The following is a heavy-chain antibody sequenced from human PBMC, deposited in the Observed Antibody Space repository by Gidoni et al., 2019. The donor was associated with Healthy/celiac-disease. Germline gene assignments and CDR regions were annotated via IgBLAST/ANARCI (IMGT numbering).Heavy chain of an antibody. Sequence: QVQLQQSGPGLVKPSQTLSLTCAISGDSVPSNHSSWNWPRQSPSRGLEWLGRTYYRSKWYNDYAVSVKSRITINPDTSKNQFSLQLNSVTPEDTAVYYCAREVLTYYDFWSGYQDYYYMDVWGKGTTVTVSS. V-gene: IGHV6-1*01. CDR1: GDSVPSNHSS. J-gene: IGHJ6*03. CDR3: AREVLTYYDFWSGYQDYYYMDV. CDR2: TYYRSKWYN. D-gene: IGHD3-3*01.